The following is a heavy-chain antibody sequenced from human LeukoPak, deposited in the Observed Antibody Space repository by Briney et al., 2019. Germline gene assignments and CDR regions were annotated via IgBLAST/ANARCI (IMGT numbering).Heavy chain of an antibody. CDR1: GFTFSSYS. D-gene: IGHD5-24*01. CDR3: ARAFRDVIFDY. CDR2: ISSSSSYI. Sequence: GGSLRLSCAASGFTFSSYSMNWVRQAPGKGLEWVSSISSSSSYIYYADSVKGRFTISRDNAKNSLYLQINSLRAEDTAVYYCARAFRDVIFDYWGQGILVTVSS. J-gene: IGHJ4*02. V-gene: IGHV3-21*01.